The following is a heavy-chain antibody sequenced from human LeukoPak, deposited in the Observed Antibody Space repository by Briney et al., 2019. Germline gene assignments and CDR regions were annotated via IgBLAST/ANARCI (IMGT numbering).Heavy chain of an antibody. Sequence: IPSETLSLTCTVSGGSISSSSYYWCWLRQPPGKGLEWIGSIYYSGSTYYNPSLKSRVTISVDTYKNQFSLKLSSVTAADTAVYYCARGYCSGGSCYSYYYYNYMDVWGKGTTVTVSS. J-gene: IGHJ6*03. V-gene: IGHV4-39*07. CDR2: IYYSGST. D-gene: IGHD2-15*01. CDR1: GGSISSSSYY. CDR3: ARGYCSGGSCYSYYYYNYMDV.